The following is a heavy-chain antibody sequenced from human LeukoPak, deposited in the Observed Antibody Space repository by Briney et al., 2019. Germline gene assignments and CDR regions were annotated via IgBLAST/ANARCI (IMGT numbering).Heavy chain of an antibody. D-gene: IGHD2-2*01. CDR1: GFTFTTYW. V-gene: IGHV3-7*01. J-gene: IGHJ6*03. Sequence: PGGSLRLSCAASGFTFTTYWMTWVRQAPGKGLEWVANINQDGTEKYYVDSVKGRFTISRDNAKNSLYLQMNSLRAEDTAVYYCARVVVPAAMMWEDYYYYYYMDVWGKGTTVTVSS. CDR3: ARVVVPAAMMWEDYYYYYYMDV. CDR2: INQDGTEK.